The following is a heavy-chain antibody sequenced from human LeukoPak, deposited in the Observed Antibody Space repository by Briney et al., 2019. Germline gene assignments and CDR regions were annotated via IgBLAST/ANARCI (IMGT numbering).Heavy chain of an antibody. D-gene: IGHD2-2*01. CDR1: GYSFTNYW. V-gene: IGHV5-51*01. Sequence: GASLKISCKGSGYSFTNYWIGWVRQMPGKGLQWMGIIYPRDSDTKASPSFQGQVTMSVDKSISTAYLQWSGLKASDTAMYFCARGVNCSGTNCPFDYWGQGTLVTVSS. J-gene: IGHJ4*02. CDR3: ARGVNCSGTNCPFDY. CDR2: IYPRDSDT.